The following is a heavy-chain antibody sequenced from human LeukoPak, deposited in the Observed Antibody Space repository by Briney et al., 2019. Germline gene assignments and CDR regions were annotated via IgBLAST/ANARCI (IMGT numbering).Heavy chain of an antibody. J-gene: IGHJ4*02. CDR3: AVGYYYGYSY. CDR1: GGSISTRSYY. D-gene: IGHD3-10*01. CDR2: INDSGDT. V-gene: IGHV4-39*01. Sequence: SETLSLTCTVSGGSISTRSYYWGWIRQPQGKGLEWIGNINDSGDTYYNPSLKSRITISVDTSKNQFSLKMSSVTAADAAMYYCAVGYYYGYSYWGQGTLVTVSS.